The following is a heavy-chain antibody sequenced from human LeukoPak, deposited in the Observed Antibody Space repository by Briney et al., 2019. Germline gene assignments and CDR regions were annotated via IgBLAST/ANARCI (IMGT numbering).Heavy chain of an antibody. V-gene: IGHV3-7*01. CDR3: ARDPFHGGPDVCDI. Sequence: GGSLRLSCAASGFTFRSYWMTWVRQYPGKGLEWVANIKQDGSETYYADSVKGRFTISRDNAKRSLYLQMNSLRPDDAAVYYCARDPFHGGPDVCDIWGQGTTVTVSS. CDR1: GFTFRSYW. D-gene: IGHD2-15*01. J-gene: IGHJ3*02. CDR2: IKQDGSET.